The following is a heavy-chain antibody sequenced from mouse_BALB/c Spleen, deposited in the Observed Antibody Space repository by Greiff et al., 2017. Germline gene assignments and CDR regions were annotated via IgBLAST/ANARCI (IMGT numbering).Heavy chain of an antibody. V-gene: IGHV1-12*01. CDR1: GYTFTSYN. CDR3: ARSRDGYYSWFAY. D-gene: IGHD2-3*01. CDR2: IYPGNGDT. Sequence: QVQLQQPGAELVKPGASVKMSCKASGYTFTSYNMHWVKQTPGQGLEWIGAIYPGNGDTSYNQKFKGKATLTADKSSSTAYMQLSSLTSEDSAVYYCARSRDGYYSWFAYWGQGTLVTVSA. J-gene: IGHJ3*01.